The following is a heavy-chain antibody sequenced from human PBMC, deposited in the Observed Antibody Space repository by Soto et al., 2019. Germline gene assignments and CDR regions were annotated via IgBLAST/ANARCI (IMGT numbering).Heavy chain of an antibody. CDR3: ARKERKPAPFWT. V-gene: IGHV4-28*06. Sequence: SEPLSLTCDPFGFSISSNNWWGWIRQPPGKGLEWIGDIYYSGSTRYNPSLKSRVTMSVDKARDQFSLTLNSVTAMDTAVYYCARKERKPAPFWTWGQGILVTVSS. D-gene: IGHD3-3*01. J-gene: IGHJ5*02. CDR1: GFSISSNNW. CDR2: IYYSGST.